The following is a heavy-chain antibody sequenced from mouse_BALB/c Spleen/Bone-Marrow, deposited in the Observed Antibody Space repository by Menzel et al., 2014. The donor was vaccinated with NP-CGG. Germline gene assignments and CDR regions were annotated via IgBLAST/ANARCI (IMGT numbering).Heavy chain of an antibody. V-gene: IGHV14-3*02. CDR3: DRYRLESYFDP. J-gene: IGHJ2*01. CDR1: GFNIKDTY. CDR2: IDPANGNT. D-gene: IGHD2-14*01. Sequence: VQLQQSGAELVKPGASVKLSCTASGFNIKDTYMHWVKQRPEQGLEWIGRIDPANGNTKYDPKFQGKATITADTSSNPPSLPLSTLTSEDPPFYSGDRYRLESYFDPGGQGPPLPLSP.